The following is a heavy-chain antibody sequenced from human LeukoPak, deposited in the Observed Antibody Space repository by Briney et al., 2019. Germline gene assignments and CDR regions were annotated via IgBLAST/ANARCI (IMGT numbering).Heavy chain of an antibody. D-gene: IGHD3-9*01. CDR3: ARTVSAYFFDY. CDR1: GFPFSSYW. CDR2: ISTDGSST. Sequence: GGSLRLSCAASGFPFSSYWMHWVRQAPGKGLVWVSRISTDGSSTTYADSVRGRFTISRDNAKNTLYLQMNSLRAEDTAVYYCARTVSAYFFDYWGQGTLVTVSS. J-gene: IGHJ4*02. V-gene: IGHV3-74*01.